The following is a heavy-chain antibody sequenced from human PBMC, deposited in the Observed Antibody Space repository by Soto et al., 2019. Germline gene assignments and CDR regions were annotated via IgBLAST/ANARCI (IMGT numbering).Heavy chain of an antibody. Sequence: EVQVLESGGGLVQPGGSLRLSCEGSGFTVSSHAMTWIRQAPGKGPEWVSTITADGGTYYADSVKGRFAMSRHTAESTLYLQMNSLGAEDTSAYYCAPHVSCSGGSCQYDAFAIRGQGTMGTVSS. CDR1: GFTVSSHA. D-gene: IGHD2-15*01. CDR2: ITADGGT. CDR3: APHVSCSGGSCQYDAFAI. V-gene: IGHV3-23*01. J-gene: IGHJ3*02.